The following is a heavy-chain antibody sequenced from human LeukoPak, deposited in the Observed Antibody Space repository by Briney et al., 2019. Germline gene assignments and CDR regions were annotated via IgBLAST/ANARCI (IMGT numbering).Heavy chain of an antibody. D-gene: IGHD6-13*01. V-gene: IGHV4-59*01. J-gene: IGHJ5*02. CDR2: IFYTGST. CDR1: GGPISNYH. CDR3: AKDRSLSIAAAGTFWNWFDP. Sequence: SETLSLTCTVSGGPISNYHWSWIRQPPGKGLEWIGYIFYTGSTNYNPSLKSRVTISVDTSKNQFSLKLSSVTAADTAVYYCAKDRSLSIAAAGTFWNWFDPWGQGTLVTVSS.